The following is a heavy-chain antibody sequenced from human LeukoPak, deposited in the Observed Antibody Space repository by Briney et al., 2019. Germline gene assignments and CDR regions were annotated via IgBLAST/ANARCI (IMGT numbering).Heavy chain of an antibody. CDR1: GFAVSNNY. CDR2: IYRDGSP. Sequence: GGSLRLSCAASGFAVSNNYMSWVRQAPGKGLEGVSVIYRDGSPYYADSVRGRFTISRDNSKNTLYLQMNSLRAEDTAVYYCARLRRELWGLSFDDWGQGTRVTVSS. V-gene: IGHV3-66*04. D-gene: IGHD1-7*01. CDR3: ARLRRELWGLSFDD. J-gene: IGHJ4*02.